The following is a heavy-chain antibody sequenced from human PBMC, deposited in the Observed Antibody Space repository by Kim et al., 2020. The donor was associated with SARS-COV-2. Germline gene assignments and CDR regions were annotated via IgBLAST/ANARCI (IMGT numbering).Heavy chain of an antibody. CDR3: AGRPAGNPGPIDF. D-gene: IGHD1-1*01. J-gene: IGHJ4*02. CDR1: GFTLTNFA. Sequence: GGSLRLSCATSGFTLTNFAMAWVRQAPGRGLESVAFISSGGSTYYADSVKGRFTISRDSSESTLHLQMNSLRVEDTAVYYCAGRPAGNPGPIDFWGQGT. V-gene: IGHV3-23*01. CDR2: ISSGGST.